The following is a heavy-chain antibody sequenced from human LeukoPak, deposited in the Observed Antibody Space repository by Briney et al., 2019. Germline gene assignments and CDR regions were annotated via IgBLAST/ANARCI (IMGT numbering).Heavy chain of an antibody. Sequence: SETLSLTCTVSGGSISSYYWSWIRQPPGKGLEWIGYIYYSGSTNYNPSLKSRVTISVGTSKNQFSLRLSSVTAADTAVYYCAKGGSYDVFDYWGQGTLVTVSS. J-gene: IGHJ4*02. V-gene: IGHV4-59*01. CDR1: GGSISSYY. CDR3: AKGGSYDVFDY. CDR2: IYYSGST. D-gene: IGHD1-26*01.